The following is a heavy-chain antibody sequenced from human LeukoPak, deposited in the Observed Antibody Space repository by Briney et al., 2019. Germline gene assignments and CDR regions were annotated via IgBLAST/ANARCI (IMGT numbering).Heavy chain of an antibody. CDR2: ISGSGGST. Sequence: GGSLRLSCAASGFTFSSYAMSWVRQAPGKGLEWVSAISGSGGSTYYADSVKGRFTISRDNSKNTLYLQMNSLRAEDTAVYYCAKLGYCSSTSCPHPGFDYWGQGTLVTVSS. CDR1: GFTFSSYA. J-gene: IGHJ4*02. D-gene: IGHD2-2*01. CDR3: AKLGYCSSTSCPHPGFDY. V-gene: IGHV3-23*01.